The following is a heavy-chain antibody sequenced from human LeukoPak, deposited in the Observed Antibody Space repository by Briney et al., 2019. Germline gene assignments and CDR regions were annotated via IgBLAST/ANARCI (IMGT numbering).Heavy chain of an antibody. CDR1: GGSISSYY. CDR2: IYYSGST. J-gene: IGHJ4*02. CDR3: ARDPRGCSGGSCYSI. D-gene: IGHD2-15*01. Sequence: SETLSLTCTVSGGSISSYYWSWIRQPPGKGLEWIWYIYYSGSTNYNPSLKSRVTISVDTSKNQFSLKLSSVTAADTAVYYCARDPRGCSGGSCYSIWGQGTLVTVSS. V-gene: IGHV4-59*01.